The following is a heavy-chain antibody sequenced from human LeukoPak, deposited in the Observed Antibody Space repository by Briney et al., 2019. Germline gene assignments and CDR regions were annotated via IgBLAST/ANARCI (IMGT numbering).Heavy chain of an antibody. Sequence: GGSLRLSCVAPGFTFSSYSMNWVRQAPGKGLEWVSSISSSSSYIYYADSVKGRFTISRDNAKNSLYLQMNSLRAEDTAVYYCARDYSSGWTWWGQGTLVTVSS. V-gene: IGHV3-21*01. J-gene: IGHJ4*02. CDR2: ISSSSSYI. D-gene: IGHD6-19*01. CDR1: GFTFSSYS. CDR3: ARDYSSGWTW.